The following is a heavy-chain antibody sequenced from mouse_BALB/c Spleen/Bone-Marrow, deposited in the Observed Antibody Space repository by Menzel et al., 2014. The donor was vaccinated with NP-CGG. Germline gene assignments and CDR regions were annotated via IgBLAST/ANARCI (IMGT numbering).Heavy chain of an antibody. CDR2: ISSGSSTI. D-gene: IGHD1-1*01. V-gene: IGHV5-17*02. J-gene: IGHJ1*01. CDR1: GFTFSSFG. CDR3: ARWGSNHWSFDV. Sequence: DVMLVESGGGLVQPGGSRNLSCAASGFTFSSFGMHWVRQAPEKGLEWVAYISSGSSTIYYADTVKGRFTISRDNPKNTLFLRMTSLRSEDTAMYYCARWGSNHWSFDVWGAGTTVTVSS.